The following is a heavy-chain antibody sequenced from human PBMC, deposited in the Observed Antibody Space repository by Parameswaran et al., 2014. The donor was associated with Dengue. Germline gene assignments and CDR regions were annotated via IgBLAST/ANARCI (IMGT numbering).Heavy chain of an antibody. D-gene: IGHD4-23*01. V-gene: IGHV1-46*01. J-gene: IGHJ5*02. Sequence: WVRQAPGQGLEWMGIINPSGGSTSYAQKFQGRVTMTRDTSTSTVYMELSSLRSEDTAVYYCARDPDYGGNSRRQLRFDPWGQGTLVTVSS. CDR2: INPSGGST. CDR3: ARDPDYGGNSRRQLRFDP.